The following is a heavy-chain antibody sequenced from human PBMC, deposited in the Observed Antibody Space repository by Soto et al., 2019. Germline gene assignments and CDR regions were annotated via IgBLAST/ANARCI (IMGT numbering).Heavy chain of an antibody. D-gene: IGHD2-15*01. CDR1: GFTFSNYA. CDR2: ITGSGDVS. CDR3: AKAQEASGNVNSYLDY. Sequence: VQLLQSGGGLIQPGGSLRLSCTTSGFTFSNYAMSWVRQDPGKGLEGVSVITGSGDVSYVTDRFKGRFTVSRDNSKNTLFLEMSSLRADDMAVYFCAKAQEASGNVNSYLDYWGQGIRVTVSP. J-gene: IGHJ4*02. V-gene: IGHV3-23*01.